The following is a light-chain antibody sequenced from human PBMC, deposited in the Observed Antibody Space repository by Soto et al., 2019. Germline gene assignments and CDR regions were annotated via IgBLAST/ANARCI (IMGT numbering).Light chain of an antibody. CDR3: QQYNRPYT. Sequence: DIQMTQSPSTLSASVGDRVTITCRASQSISSWWAWYQQKPGKAPKLLIYDASSLESGVPSRFSGSGSGTEVTLTISSLQPDDFATYYCQQYNRPYTFGQGTKLEIK. V-gene: IGKV1-5*01. CDR1: QSISSW. CDR2: DAS. J-gene: IGKJ2*01.